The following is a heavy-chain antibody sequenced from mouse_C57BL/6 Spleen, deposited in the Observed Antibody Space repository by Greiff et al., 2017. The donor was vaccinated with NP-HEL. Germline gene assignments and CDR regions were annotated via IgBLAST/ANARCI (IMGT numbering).Heavy chain of an antibody. V-gene: IGHV1-85*01. J-gene: IGHJ3*01. CDR3: ASAAEGNWFAY. D-gene: IGHD2-1*01. CDR2: IYPRDGST. Sequence: VKLQESGPELVKPGASVKLSCKASGYTFTSYDINWVKQRPGQGLEWIGWIYPRDGSTKYNEKFKGKATLTVDTSSSTAYVQLHSLTSEDSAVYFCASAAEGNWFAYWGQGTLVTVSA. CDR1: GYTFTSYD.